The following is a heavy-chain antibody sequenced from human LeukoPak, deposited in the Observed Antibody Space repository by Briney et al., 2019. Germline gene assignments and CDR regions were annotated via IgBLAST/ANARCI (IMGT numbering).Heavy chain of an antibody. D-gene: IGHD3-22*01. CDR2: INPSGGST. V-gene: IGHV1-46*01. Sequence: ASVKVSCKASGYTFTSYYMHWVRQAPGQGLKWMGVINPSGGSTSYAQKFQGRVTMTRDTSTSTVYMDLSSLRSEDTAVYYCARSSYYDSSSYYYFDYWGQGTLVTVSS. CDR1: GYTFTSYY. CDR3: ARSSYYDSSSYYYFDY. J-gene: IGHJ4*02.